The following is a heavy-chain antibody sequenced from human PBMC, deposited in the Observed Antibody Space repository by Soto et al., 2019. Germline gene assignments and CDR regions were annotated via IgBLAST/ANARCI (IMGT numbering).Heavy chain of an antibody. CDR3: VKGGEDITSPYGMDV. CDR1: GFTFRTHT. V-gene: IGHV3-21*06. CDR2: ISSGGTYL. Sequence: SLRLSCAGSGFTFRTHTLVWVRQAPGKGLEWVSSISSGGTYLEYAHSVKGRFAISRDDAKDSVFLQMNSLKTDDTAVYYCVKGGEDITSPYGMDVWGQGTTVTVSS. J-gene: IGHJ6*02. D-gene: IGHD3-16*01.